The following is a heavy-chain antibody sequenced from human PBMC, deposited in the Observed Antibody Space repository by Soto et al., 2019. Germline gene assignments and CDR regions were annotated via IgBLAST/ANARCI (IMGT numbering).Heavy chain of an antibody. CDR1: GFTFSSYS. V-gene: IGHV3-21*04. J-gene: IGHJ4*02. Sequence: GGSLRLSCAASGFTFSSYSMNWVRQAPGKGLEWVSSISSSSSYIYYADSVKGRFTISRDNAKNSLYLQMNSLRAEDTAVYYCAKDGFFWEYQLLWGYYFDYWGQGTLVTVSS. CDR2: ISSSSSYI. CDR3: AKDGFFWEYQLLWGYYFDY. D-gene: IGHD2-2*01.